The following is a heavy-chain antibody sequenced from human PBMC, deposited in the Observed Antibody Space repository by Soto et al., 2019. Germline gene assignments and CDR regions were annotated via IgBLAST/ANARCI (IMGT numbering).Heavy chain of an antibody. D-gene: IGHD2-15*01. CDR3: ARGYCSGGSCYITGP. V-gene: IGHV3-21*01. Sequence: GGSLRLSCAASGFTFSSYSMNWVRQAPGKGLEWVSSISSSSSYIYYADSVKGRFTISRDNAKNSLYLQMNSLRAEDTAVYYCARGYCSGGSCYITGPWGQGTPVTVSS. CDR1: GFTFSSYS. J-gene: IGHJ5*02. CDR2: ISSSSSYI.